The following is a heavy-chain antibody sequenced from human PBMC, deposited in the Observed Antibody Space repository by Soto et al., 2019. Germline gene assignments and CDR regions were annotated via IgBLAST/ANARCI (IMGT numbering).Heavy chain of an antibody. D-gene: IGHD2-21*02. CDR1: GYTFTSYG. J-gene: IGHJ5*02. V-gene: IGHV1-18*01. CDR2: ISAYNGNT. Sequence: ASVKVSCKASGYTFTSYGISWVRQAPGQGLEWMGWISAYNGNTNYAQKLQGRVTMTTDTSTSTAYMELRSLRSDDTAVYYCARDPLAYCGGDCYSYDWFDPWGQGTLVTVSS. CDR3: ARDPLAYCGGDCYSYDWFDP.